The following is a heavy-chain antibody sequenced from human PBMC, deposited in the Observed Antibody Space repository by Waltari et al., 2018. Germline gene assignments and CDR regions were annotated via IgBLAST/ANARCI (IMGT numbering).Heavy chain of an antibody. V-gene: IGHV3-48*01. Sequence: EVQLVESGGGLVQPGGSLRLSCAASGFTFSSYSMNWVRQAPGKGLEWVSYISSSTSTIYYADSVKGRFTISRDDAKNSLSLQMSRLRAEDTAVYYCARDLYGDYAIDYWGQGTLVTVSS. CDR1: GFTFSSYS. D-gene: IGHD4-17*01. J-gene: IGHJ4*02. CDR3: ARDLYGDYAIDY. CDR2: ISSSTSTI.